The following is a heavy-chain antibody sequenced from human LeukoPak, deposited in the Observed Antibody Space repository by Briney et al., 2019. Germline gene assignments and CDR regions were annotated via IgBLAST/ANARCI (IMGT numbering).Heavy chain of an antibody. CDR3: ARDLTGYYKIDF. V-gene: IGHV3-48*02. D-gene: IGHD3-9*01. Sequence: GGSLRLSCATSGFTFSRYSMNWVPRAPGKGLEWISYISSSGSTIYDADSVKGRFTISRDNARNSLYLQMNSLRDEDTAVYYCARDLTGYYKIDFWGQGTLVTVSS. J-gene: IGHJ4*02. CDR1: GFTFSRYS. CDR2: ISSSGSTI.